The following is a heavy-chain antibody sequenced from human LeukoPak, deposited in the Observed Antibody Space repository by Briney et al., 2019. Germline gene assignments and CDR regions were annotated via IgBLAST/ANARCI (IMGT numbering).Heavy chain of an antibody. CDR3: ARFRWELLLSYYYYYYMDV. CDR1: GYTFTSYG. V-gene: IGHV1-18*01. J-gene: IGHJ6*03. CDR2: ISAYNGNT. Sequence: ASVKVSCKASGYTFTSYGISWVRQAPGQGLEWMGWISAYNGNTNYAQKLQGRVTMTTDTSTSTAYMELRSLRSDDTAVYYCARFRWELLLSYYYYYYMDVWGKGTTVTVSS. D-gene: IGHD1-26*01.